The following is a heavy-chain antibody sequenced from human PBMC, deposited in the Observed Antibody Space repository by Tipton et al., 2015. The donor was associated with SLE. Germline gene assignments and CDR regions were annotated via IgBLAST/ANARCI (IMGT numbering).Heavy chain of an antibody. CDR3: ATRWDYYGSGGGYY. Sequence: TLSLTCTVSGGSISSHYWSWIRQPPGKGLEWIGYIYYSGSTNYNPSLKSRVTISVDTSKNQLSLKLTSVTAADTAVYYCATRWDYYGSGGGYYWGQGTLVTVSS. CDR1: GGSISSHY. D-gene: IGHD3-10*01. CDR2: IYYSGST. V-gene: IGHV4-59*11. J-gene: IGHJ4*02.